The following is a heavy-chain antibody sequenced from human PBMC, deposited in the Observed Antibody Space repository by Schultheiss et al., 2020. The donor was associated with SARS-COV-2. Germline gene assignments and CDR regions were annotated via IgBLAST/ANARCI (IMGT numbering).Heavy chain of an antibody. CDR3: ARSEDYYGMDV. CDR1: GGSFSGYY. J-gene: IGHJ6*02. Sequence: SETLSLTCAVYGGSFSGYYWSWIRQPPGKGLEWIGEINHSGSTNYNPSLKSRVTISVDTSKNQFSLKLSSVTAADTAVYYCARSEDYYGMDVWGQGTTVTVSS. V-gene: IGHV4-34*01. CDR2: INHSGST.